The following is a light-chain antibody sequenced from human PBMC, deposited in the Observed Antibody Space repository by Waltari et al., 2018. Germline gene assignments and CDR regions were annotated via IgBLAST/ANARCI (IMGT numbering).Light chain of an antibody. CDR3: QQYNTYSS. CDR2: KAS. J-gene: IGKJ2*03. CDR1: QSISNY. Sequence: DIQMTQSPSTLSASVGDTITITCRASQSISNYLAWYKQKPGKAPKLLIYKASSSGSGVPSRFSGSRSGTEFTLTISSLQPDDSATYYCQQYNTYSSFGQGSKLEI. V-gene: IGKV1-5*03.